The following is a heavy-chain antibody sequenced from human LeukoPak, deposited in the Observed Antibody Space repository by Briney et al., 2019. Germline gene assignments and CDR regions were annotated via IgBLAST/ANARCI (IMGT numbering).Heavy chain of an antibody. CDR1: GFTFSSYA. CDR3: ARDPMVRYCSSTSCYFY. CDR2: ISSSSSYI. Sequence: GGSLRLSCAASGFTFSSYAMSWVRQAPGKGLEWVSSISSSSSYIYYADSVKGRFTISRDNAKNSLYLQMNSLRAEDTAVYYCARDPMVRYCSSTSCYFYWGQGTLVTVSS. D-gene: IGHD2-2*01. J-gene: IGHJ4*02. V-gene: IGHV3-21*01.